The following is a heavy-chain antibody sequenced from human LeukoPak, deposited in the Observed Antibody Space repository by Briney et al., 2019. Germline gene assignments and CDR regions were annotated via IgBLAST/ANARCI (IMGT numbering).Heavy chain of an antibody. CDR2: ISSSSSYI. D-gene: IGHD3-9*01. J-gene: IGHJ4*02. CDR3: ARGGDYDTLTGYFGY. Sequence: GGSLRLSCAASGFTFSSYSMNWVRQAPGKGLEWVSSISSSSSYIYYADSVKGRFTISRDNAKNSLYLQMNSLRAEDTAVYYCARGGDYDTLTGYFGYWGQGTLVTVSS. CDR1: GFTFSSYS. V-gene: IGHV3-21*01.